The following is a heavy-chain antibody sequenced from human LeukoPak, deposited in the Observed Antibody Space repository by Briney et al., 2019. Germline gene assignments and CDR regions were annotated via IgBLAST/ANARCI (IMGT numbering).Heavy chain of an antibody. V-gene: IGHV1-69*05. CDR1: GGTFSSYT. D-gene: IGHD3-10*01. J-gene: IGHJ5*02. CDR3: ASLKEGWFGESLHQYNWFDP. CDR2: IIPIFGTA. Sequence: SVKVSCKASGGTFSSYTISWVRQAPGQGLEWMGGIIPIFGTANYAQKFQGRVTITTDESTSTAYMELSSLRSEDTAVYYCASLKEGWFGESLHQYNWFDPWGQGTLVTVSS.